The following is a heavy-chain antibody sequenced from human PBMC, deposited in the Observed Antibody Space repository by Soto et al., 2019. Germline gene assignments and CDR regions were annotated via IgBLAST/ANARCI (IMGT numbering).Heavy chain of an antibody. CDR2: IVDSGGRA. D-gene: IGHD2-2*01. CDR1: GFAFSTYA. Sequence: GGSMRLSCAASGFAFSTYAMNWVRQAPGKGLEWVSGIVDSGGRAFYADSVQGRSTISRDNSKNTLYLEMNNLRAEDTAIYCCAPVPAASSYYNTDVWGQGTTVTVSS. V-gene: IGHV3-23*01. CDR3: APVPAASSYYNTDV. J-gene: IGHJ6*02.